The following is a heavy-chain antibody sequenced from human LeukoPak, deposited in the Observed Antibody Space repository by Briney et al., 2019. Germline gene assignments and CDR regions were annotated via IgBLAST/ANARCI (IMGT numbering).Heavy chain of an antibody. CDR2: IYASGSA. V-gene: IGHV4-4*07. Sequence: PSETLSLTCSVSGGSMSTYYWSWIRQPPGKGLEWIGRIYASGSANYNPSLKSRVTISLDRSKNQFSLNLTSMTAADTAVYYCARGLMGTTGEQNWFDPWGQGTLVTVSS. CDR3: ARGLMGTTGEQNWFDP. D-gene: IGHD1-7*01. CDR1: GGSMSTYY. J-gene: IGHJ5*02.